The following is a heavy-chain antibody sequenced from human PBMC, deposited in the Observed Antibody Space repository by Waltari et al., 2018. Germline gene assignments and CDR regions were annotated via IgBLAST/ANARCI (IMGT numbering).Heavy chain of an antibody. CDR2: IEYDGNNK. CDR1: GFNFNNHG. J-gene: IGHJ5*02. CDR3: AKGPDSSHYFSNWLDP. Sequence: QAQLVESGGGVVQPGGSLRISCAASGFNFNNHGMHWVRQAPGKGPGLVAFIEYDGNNKHYADSVKGRFTIARDNSKNTLYLQLSGLSREDTAVYSCAKGPDSSHYFSNWLDPWGQGTLVTVSS. V-gene: IGHV3-30*02. D-gene: IGHD3-22*01.